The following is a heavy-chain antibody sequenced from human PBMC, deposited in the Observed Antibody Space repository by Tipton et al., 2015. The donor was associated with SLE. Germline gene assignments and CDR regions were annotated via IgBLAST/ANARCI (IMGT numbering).Heavy chain of an antibody. CDR1: GFTFSSYG. CDR2: ISSSSSYI. D-gene: IGHD2-21*01. Sequence: SLRLSCAASGFTFSSYGMHWVRQAPGKGLEWVSSISSSSSYIYYADSVKGRFTISRDNAKNSLYLQMNSLRAEDTAVYYCARDGVSLVVIGNWYFDLWGRGTLVTVSS. J-gene: IGHJ2*01. CDR3: ARDGVSLVVIGNWYFDL. V-gene: IGHV3-21*01.